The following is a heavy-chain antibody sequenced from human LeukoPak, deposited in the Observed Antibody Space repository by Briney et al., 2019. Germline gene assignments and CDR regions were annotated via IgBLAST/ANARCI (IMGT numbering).Heavy chain of an antibody. J-gene: IGHJ4*02. D-gene: IGHD6-19*01. Sequence: GGSLRLSCAASGFTFSSYAMNWVRQAPGKGLEWLSVISGSGGSTYYADPVKGRFTISRDNSKNTLYLQMNSLRAEDTARYYCAKGIGSNSGDFDYWGQGTLVTVSS. CDR3: AKGIGSNSGDFDY. CDR2: ISGSGGST. CDR1: GFTFSSYA. V-gene: IGHV3-23*01.